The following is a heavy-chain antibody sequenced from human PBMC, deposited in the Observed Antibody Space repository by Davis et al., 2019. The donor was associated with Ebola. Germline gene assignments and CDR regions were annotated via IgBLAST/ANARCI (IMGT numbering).Heavy chain of an antibody. CDR3: ARYSYGYSDYYYYMDV. Sequence: PGGSLRLSCAVYGGSFSGYYWTWIRQPPGKGLEWIGEINHSGSANYNPSLKSRVTISVDTSKNQFSLKLSSVTAADTAVYYCARYSYGYSDYYYYMDVWGKGTTVTVSS. D-gene: IGHD5-18*01. CDR1: GGSFSGYY. CDR2: INHSGSA. V-gene: IGHV4-34*01. J-gene: IGHJ6*03.